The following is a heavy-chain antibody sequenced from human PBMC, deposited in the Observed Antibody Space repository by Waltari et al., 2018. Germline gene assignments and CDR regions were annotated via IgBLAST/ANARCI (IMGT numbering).Heavy chain of an antibody. CDR2: IRHDGDAK. D-gene: IGHD3-16*01. J-gene: IGHJ5*02. CDR1: NVPFSRYW. CDR3: ARGGSYINS. Sequence: DVHLVESGGGSVQPGGSLRLSCVACNVPFSRYWMSWVRQAPGKGLEWVANIRHDGDAKDYVDSVKGRFTISRDNAKNSLFLQMNSLKAEDTAVYYCARGGSYINSWGQGTRVTVSS. V-gene: IGHV3-7*04.